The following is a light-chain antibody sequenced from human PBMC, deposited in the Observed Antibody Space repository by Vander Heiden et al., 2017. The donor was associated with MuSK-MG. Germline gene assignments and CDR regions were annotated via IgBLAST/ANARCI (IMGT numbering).Light chain of an antibody. Sequence: DIQMTQSPSSLSASVGDRVTITCRASQSISNYLNWYQQQPGKAPKLLTYGASSLQSGVPSRFSGSGSGTDFTLTISSLQPEDFATYYCQQSYSTLFTFGPGTKVDIK. J-gene: IGKJ3*01. CDR2: GAS. CDR3: QQSYSTLFT. V-gene: IGKV1-39*01. CDR1: QSISNY.